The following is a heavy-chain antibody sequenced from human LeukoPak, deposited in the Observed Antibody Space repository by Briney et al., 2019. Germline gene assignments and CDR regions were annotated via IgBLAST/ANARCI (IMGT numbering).Heavy chain of an antibody. J-gene: IGHJ4*02. CDR3: ARALGGYNIRN. CDR2: ISNSGTTI. CDR1: GFTFSDYY. V-gene: IGHV3-11*01. Sequence: GGSLRLSCAASGFTFSDYYMSWIRQAPGKGLEWVSHISNSGTTIYYADSVKGRFTISRDNAKNSLYLQMNSLRAEDTAVYYCARALGGYNIRNWGQGTLVTVSS. D-gene: IGHD5-24*01.